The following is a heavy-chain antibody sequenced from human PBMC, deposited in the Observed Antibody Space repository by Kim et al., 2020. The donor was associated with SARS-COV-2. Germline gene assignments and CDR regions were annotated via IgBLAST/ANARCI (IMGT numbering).Heavy chain of an antibody. Sequence: AHPVKGRFTISRDNSKNSLYLQMNSLRTEDTALYYCAKDFLQWTYYYGMDVWGQGTTVTVSS. V-gene: IGHV3-43*01. D-gene: IGHD3-3*01. CDR3: AKDFLQWTYYYGMDV. J-gene: IGHJ6*02.